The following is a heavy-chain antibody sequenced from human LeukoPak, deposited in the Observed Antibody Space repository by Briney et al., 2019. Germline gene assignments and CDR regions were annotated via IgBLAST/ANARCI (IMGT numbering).Heavy chain of an antibody. CDR2: INPSGGST. CDR3: AREGSNWGGLRGYYYYGMDV. V-gene: IGHV1-46*01. CDR1: GYTFTGYY. J-gene: IGHJ6*02. Sequence: GASVKVSCKASGYTFTGYYMHWVRQAPGQGLEWMGIINPSGGSTSYAQKFQGRVTMTRDTSTSTVYMELSSLRSEDTAVYYCAREGSNWGGLRGYYYYGMDVWGQGTTVTVSS. D-gene: IGHD7-27*01.